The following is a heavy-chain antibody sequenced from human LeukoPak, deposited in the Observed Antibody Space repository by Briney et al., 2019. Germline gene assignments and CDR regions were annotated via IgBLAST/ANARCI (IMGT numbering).Heavy chain of an antibody. CDR2: IYYSGST. D-gene: IGHD3-10*01. Sequence: SETLSLTCTVSGGSIGSSSYYWGWIRQPPGKGLEWIGSIYYSGSTYYSPSLKSRVTISVDTSKNQFSLKLSSVTAADTAVYYCARQGTMVRDSYLDYWGQGTLVTVSS. CDR3: ARQGTMVRDSYLDY. CDR1: GGSIGSSSYY. V-gene: IGHV4-39*01. J-gene: IGHJ4*02.